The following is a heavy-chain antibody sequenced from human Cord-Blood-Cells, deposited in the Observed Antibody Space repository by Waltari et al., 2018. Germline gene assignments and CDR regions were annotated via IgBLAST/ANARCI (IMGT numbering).Heavy chain of an antibody. Sequence: EVQLVESGGGWVQPGGSLRLSCAASGFTFSSYRMNWVRQAPGKGLEWVSYISSSSSTIYYADSVKGRFTISRDNAKNSLYLQMNSLRDEDTAVYYCARDRVIGSWYYFDYWGQGTLVTVSS. J-gene: IGHJ4*02. V-gene: IGHV3-48*02. CDR3: ARDRVIGSWYYFDY. D-gene: IGHD1-26*01. CDR2: ISSSSSTI. CDR1: GFTFSSYR.